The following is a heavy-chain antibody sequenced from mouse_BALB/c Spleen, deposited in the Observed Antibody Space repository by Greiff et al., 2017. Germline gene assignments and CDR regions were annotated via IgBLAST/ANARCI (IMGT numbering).Heavy chain of an antibody. Sequence: EVKLVESGGGLVQPGGSLKLSCAASGFTFSSYTMSWVRQTPEKRLEWVAYISNGGGSTYYPDTVKGRFTISRDNAKNTLYLQMSSLKSEDTAMYYCARHGYGAYWGQGTLVTVSA. CDR1: GFTFSSYT. J-gene: IGHJ3*01. CDR2: ISNGGGST. V-gene: IGHV5-12-2*01. D-gene: IGHD2-14*01. CDR3: ARHGYGAY.